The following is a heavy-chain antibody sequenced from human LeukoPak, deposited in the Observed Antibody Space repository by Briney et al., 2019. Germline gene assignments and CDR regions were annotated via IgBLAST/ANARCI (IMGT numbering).Heavy chain of an antibody. J-gene: IGHJ4*02. CDR3: ARHKCSGIYCPFDY. Sequence: PSETLSLTCAVSGGSISSGGYSWSWIRQPPGKGLEWIGTIYYSGTTYYNPSLKSRVTISVDTSKNQFSLKLSSVSASDTAVYYCARHKCSGIYCPFDYWGQGTLVTVSS. D-gene: IGHD2-15*01. V-gene: IGHV4-30-2*03. CDR1: GGSISSGGYS. CDR2: IYYSGTT.